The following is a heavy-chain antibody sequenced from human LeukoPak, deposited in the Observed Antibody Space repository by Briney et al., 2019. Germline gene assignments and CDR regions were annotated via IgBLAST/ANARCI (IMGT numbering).Heavy chain of an antibody. V-gene: IGHV1-2*02. CDR2: INPQSGGT. D-gene: IGHD2-2*01. Sequence: GASVKVSCKASGYTFTGYYIHWVRQAPGQGVEYMGWINPQSGGTSNVQKFQGRVTMTRDTSISTAYMELSRLRSDDTAVYYYAIFDPDIVVVPASRTDWGQGTLVTVSS. CDR1: GYTFTGYY. J-gene: IGHJ4*02. CDR3: AIFDPDIVVVPASRTD.